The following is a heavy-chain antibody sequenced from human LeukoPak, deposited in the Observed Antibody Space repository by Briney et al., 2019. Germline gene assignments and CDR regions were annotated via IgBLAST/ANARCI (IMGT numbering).Heavy chain of an antibody. Sequence: SETLSLTCAVYGGSFSGYYWSWIRQPPGKGLEWIGEINHSGSTNYNPSLKSRVTISVDTSKNQFSLKLSSVTAADTAVYYCARLWLWRNMEFDYWGQGTLVTVSS. V-gene: IGHV4-34*01. J-gene: IGHJ4*02. CDR2: INHSGST. CDR3: ARLWLWRNMEFDY. CDR1: GGSFSGYY. D-gene: IGHD5-12*01.